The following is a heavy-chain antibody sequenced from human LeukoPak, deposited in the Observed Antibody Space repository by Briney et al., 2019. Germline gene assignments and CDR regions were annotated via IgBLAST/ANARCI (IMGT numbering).Heavy chain of an antibody. CDR3: ASRDTATGLD. V-gene: IGHV4-31*03. CDR1: GGSISSGGYY. J-gene: IGHJ4*02. Sequence: SQTLSLTCTVSGGSISSGGYYWSWIRQHPGKGLEWIGEINHSGSTNYNPSLKSRVTISVDTSKNQFSLKLSSVTAADTAVYYCASRDTATGLDWGQGTLVTVSS. CDR2: INHSGST. D-gene: IGHD5-18*01.